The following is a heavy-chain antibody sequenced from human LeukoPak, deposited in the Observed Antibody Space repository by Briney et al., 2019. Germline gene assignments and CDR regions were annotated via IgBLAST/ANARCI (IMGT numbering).Heavy chain of an antibody. CDR3: ARPGDYRGYYFDY. V-gene: IGHV4-59*01. D-gene: IGHD4-11*01. CDR2: IYYTGST. Sequence: ASETLSLTCTVSGGSIRSYYWSWIRQPPGKGLEWIGYIYYTGSTNYNPSLKSRVTISLDTSKNQFPLKLSSVTAANTAVYYCARPGDYRGYYFDYWGQGTLVTVSS. J-gene: IGHJ4*02. CDR1: GGSIRSYY.